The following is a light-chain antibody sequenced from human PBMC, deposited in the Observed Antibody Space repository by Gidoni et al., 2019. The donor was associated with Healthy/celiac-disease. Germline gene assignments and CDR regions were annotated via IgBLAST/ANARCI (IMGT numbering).Light chain of an antibody. Sequence: SALTQPPSASVAPGQPVTITCTGTSSAVGGYNYVSWYQQHPGKAPTLMIYEVSNRPSGVPDRCSGSKSGNMASLTVAGRQDEDEADYYGSSYAGSNNDVFGTGTKVTVL. J-gene: IGLJ1*01. CDR1: SSAVGGYNY. V-gene: IGLV2-8*01. CDR2: EVS. CDR3: SSYAGSNNDV.